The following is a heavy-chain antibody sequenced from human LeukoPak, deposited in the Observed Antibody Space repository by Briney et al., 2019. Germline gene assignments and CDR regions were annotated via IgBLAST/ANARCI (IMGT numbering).Heavy chain of an antibody. J-gene: IGHJ4*02. V-gene: IGHV3-21*04. CDR3: AKQGFGEFDY. Sequence: GGSLRLSCAASGFTFSSYSMNWVRQAPGKGLEWVSSISSSSSYIYYADSVKGRFTISRDNSKNTLYLQMNSLRAEDTAVYYCAKQGFGEFDYWGQGTLVTVSS. D-gene: IGHD3-10*01. CDR1: GFTFSSYS. CDR2: ISSSSSYI.